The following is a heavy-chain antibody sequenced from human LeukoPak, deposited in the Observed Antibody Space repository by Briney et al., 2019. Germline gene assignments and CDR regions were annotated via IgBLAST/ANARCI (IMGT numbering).Heavy chain of an antibody. CDR3: ARDVYSNYVNYFDY. J-gene: IGHJ4*02. CDR2: IRYDGSNK. Sequence: GSLRLSCAASGFTFSSYGMHWVRQAPGRGLEWVAFIRYDGSNKYYADSVKGRFTISRDNSKNTLYLQMNNLRAEDTAVYYCARDVYSNYVNYFDYWGQGTLVTVSS. D-gene: IGHD4-11*01. CDR1: GFTFSSYG. V-gene: IGHV3-30*02.